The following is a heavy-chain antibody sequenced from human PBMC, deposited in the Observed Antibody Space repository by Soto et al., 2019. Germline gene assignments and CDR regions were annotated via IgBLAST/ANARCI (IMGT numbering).Heavy chain of an antibody. Sequence: GASVKVSCKASGGTYSSYALRWVRQDPGQGLEWMGGIIPIFGTANYAQKFQGRVTITADESTSTAYMELSSLRSEDTAFYYCAREWLQFSDAFDIWGQGIMVTVSS. CDR3: AREWLQFSDAFDI. CDR1: GGTYSSYA. J-gene: IGHJ3*02. V-gene: IGHV1-69*13. D-gene: IGHD5-12*01. CDR2: IIPIFGTA.